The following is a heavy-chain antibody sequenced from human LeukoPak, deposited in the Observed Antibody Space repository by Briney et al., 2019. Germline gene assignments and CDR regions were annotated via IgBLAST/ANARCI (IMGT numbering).Heavy chain of an antibody. CDR1: GGSISSYY. CDR3: ARQDIAAAGPFDY. J-gene: IGHJ4*02. V-gene: IGHV4-59*08. CDR2: IYYSGGT. Sequence: SETLSLTCTVSGGSISSYYWSWIRQPPGKGLEWIGYIYYSGGTNYNPSLKSRVTISVDTSKNQFSLKLSSVTAADTTVYYCARQDIAAAGPFDYWGQGTLVTVSS. D-gene: IGHD6-13*01.